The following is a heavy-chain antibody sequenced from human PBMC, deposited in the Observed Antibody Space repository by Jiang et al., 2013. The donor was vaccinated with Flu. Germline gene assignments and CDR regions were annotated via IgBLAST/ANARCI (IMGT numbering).Heavy chain of an antibody. CDR2: IKQDGSEK. CDR3: ARGFAKYYYDSSGYHPFDY. Sequence: VQLLESGGGLVQPGGSLRLSCAASGFTFSSYWMSWVRQAPGKGLEWVANIKQDGSEKYYVDSVKGRFTISRDNAKNSLYLQMNSLRAEDTAVYYCARGFAKYYYDSSGYHPFDYWGQGTLVTVSS. CDR1: GFTFSSYW. D-gene: IGHD3-22*01. J-gene: IGHJ4*02. V-gene: IGHV3-7*03.